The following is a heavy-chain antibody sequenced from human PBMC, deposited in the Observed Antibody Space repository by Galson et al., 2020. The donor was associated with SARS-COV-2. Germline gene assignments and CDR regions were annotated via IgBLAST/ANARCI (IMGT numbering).Heavy chain of an antibody. CDR2: ISYDGSNK. V-gene: IGHV3-30*04. J-gene: IGHJ6*02. Sequence: QLGESLKISCAASGFTFSSYAMHWVRQAPGKGLEWVAVISYDGSNKYYADSVKGRFTISRDNSKNTLYLQMNSLRAEDTAVYYCARDLNLWFGDPRFGHQGGYYYGMDVWGQGTTVTVSS. CDR3: ARDLNLWFGDPRFGHQGGYYYGMDV. CDR1: GFTFSSYA. D-gene: IGHD3-10*01.